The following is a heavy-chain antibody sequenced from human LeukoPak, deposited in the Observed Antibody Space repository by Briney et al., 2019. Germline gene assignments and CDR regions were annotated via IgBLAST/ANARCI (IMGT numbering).Heavy chain of an antibody. D-gene: IGHD2-21*01. CDR3: ARISTRHMDAFDI. J-gene: IGHJ3*02. Sequence: PSETLSLTCAVYGGSFSGYYWSWIRQPPGKGLEWIGEINHSGSTNYNPSLKSRVTMSVDTSKNQFSLKLSSVTAADTAVYYCARISTRHMDAFDIWGQGTMVTVSS. V-gene: IGHV4-34*01. CDR1: GGSFSGYY. CDR2: INHSGST.